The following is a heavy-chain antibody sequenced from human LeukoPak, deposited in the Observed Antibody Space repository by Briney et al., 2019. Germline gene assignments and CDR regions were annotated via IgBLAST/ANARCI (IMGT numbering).Heavy chain of an antibody. CDR1: GFSLSTSGGG. V-gene: IGHV2-5*02. CDR3: AHKPAAIIFYFDY. CDR2: IYWDDDK. D-gene: IGHD2-2*01. J-gene: IGHJ4*02. Sequence: SGPTLLKPTQTLTLTCTFSGFSLSTSGGGVGWIRQPPGKALEWLTLIYWDDDKSYSPALKRRVTITEETVQKQVVRTMTNMDPVDTATYYCAHKPAAIIFYFDYWGQGTLVTVSS.